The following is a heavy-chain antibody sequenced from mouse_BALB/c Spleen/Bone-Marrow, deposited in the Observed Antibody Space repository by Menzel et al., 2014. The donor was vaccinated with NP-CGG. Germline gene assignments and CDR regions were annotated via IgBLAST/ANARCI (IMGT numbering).Heavy chain of an antibody. J-gene: IGHJ2*01. Sequence: VQLQQSGDELVKPGAPVKLSCKASGYTFTSYWMNWVKQRPGRGLEWIGRIDPSDSETHYNQKFKDKATLTVDKSSSTAYIQLSSLTSEDSAVYYCARNWVYFDYWGQGTTLTVSS. V-gene: IGHV1-69*02. D-gene: IGHD4-1*01. CDR1: GYTFTSYW. CDR2: IDPSDSET. CDR3: ARNWVYFDY.